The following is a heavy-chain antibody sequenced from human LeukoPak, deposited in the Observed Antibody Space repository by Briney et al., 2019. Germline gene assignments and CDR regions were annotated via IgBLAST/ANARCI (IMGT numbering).Heavy chain of an antibody. CDR3: ARAGGGWQLHDY. V-gene: IGHV4-59*01. Sequence: SETLSLTCTVSGGSISSYYWSWIRQPPEKGLEWIGNIYYSGNTNYNPSLKSRVTISVDTSKNQFSLKLNSVTTADTAVYYCARAGGGWQLHDYWGQGTLVTVSS. J-gene: IGHJ4*02. CDR1: GGSISSYY. CDR2: IYYSGNT. D-gene: IGHD2-15*01.